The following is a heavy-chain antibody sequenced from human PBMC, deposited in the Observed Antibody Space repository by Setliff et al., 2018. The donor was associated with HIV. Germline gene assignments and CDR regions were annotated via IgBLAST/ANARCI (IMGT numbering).Heavy chain of an antibody. D-gene: IGHD2-2*01. V-gene: IGHV1-2*06. CDR3: ARKDGVGYCDSNSCYGIGPIDF. Sequence: GASVKVSCKASGYSFTGNYVNWVRQAPGQGLEWMGRINPKSGATNLAQKFQGGVTLTRDTSVTTVYMELTSLRSDDTAVYYCARKDGVGYCDSNSCYGIGPIDFWGQGSLVTVSS. CDR1: GYSFTGNY. CDR2: INPKSGAT. J-gene: IGHJ4*02.